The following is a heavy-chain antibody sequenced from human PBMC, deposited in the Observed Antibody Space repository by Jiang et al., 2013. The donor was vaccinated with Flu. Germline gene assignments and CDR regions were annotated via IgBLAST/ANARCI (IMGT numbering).Heavy chain of an antibody. J-gene: IGHJ5*02. CDR2: INPKSGGT. Sequence: SGAEVKNPGASVRVSCKASGYTFTGYYMHWMRQAPGQGLEWMGWINPKSGGTKYAQKFQGRVTMTRDTSISTVHMELSSLTSDDTAVYYCAKVVAATDYNWFDPWGQGTLVTVSS. CDR3: AKVVAATDYNWFDP. V-gene: IGHV1-2*02. CDR1: GYTFTGYY. D-gene: IGHD5-12*01.